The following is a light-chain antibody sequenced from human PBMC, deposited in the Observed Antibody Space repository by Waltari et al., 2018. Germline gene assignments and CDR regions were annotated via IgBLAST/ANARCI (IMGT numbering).Light chain of an antibody. CDR1: SSDIGGYNY. V-gene: IGLV2-14*03. J-gene: IGLJ2*01. CDR2: DVS. CDR3: SSYIDSTTLEL. Sequence: QSITISCTGTSSDIGGYNYVSWYQQVPGKAPRLIIYDVSYRPSGVSSRFSGSKSGNTASLTISGLQAGDEADYFCSSYIDSTTLELFGGGT.